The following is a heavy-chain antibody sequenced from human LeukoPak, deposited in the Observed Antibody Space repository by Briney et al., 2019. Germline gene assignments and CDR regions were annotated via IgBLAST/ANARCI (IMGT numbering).Heavy chain of an antibody. CDR2: IYSGGNT. V-gene: IGHV3-66*01. D-gene: IGHD3-3*01. CDR3: ARGIGSQLRSGWFDP. Sequence: PGGSLRLSCAASGFTVSSNYMSWVRQAPGKGLEWVSVIYSGGNTYYADSVEGRFTISRDNSKNTLYLQMNSLRAEDTAVYYCARGIGSQLRSGWFDPWGQGTLDTVSS. CDR1: GFTVSSNY. J-gene: IGHJ5*02.